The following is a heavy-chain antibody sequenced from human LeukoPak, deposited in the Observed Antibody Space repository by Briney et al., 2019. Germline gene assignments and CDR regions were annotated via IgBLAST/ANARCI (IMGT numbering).Heavy chain of an antibody. J-gene: IGHJ4*02. Sequence: SETLSLTCTVSGGSISSYYWSWIRQPPGKGLEWIGYIYYSGSTNYNPSLKSRVTISVDTSKNQFSLKLSSVTAADTAVYYCARENPTVAPLDYWGQGTLVTVSS. CDR1: GGSISSYY. CDR3: ARENPTVAPLDY. V-gene: IGHV4-59*12. CDR2: IYYSGST. D-gene: IGHD5-12*01.